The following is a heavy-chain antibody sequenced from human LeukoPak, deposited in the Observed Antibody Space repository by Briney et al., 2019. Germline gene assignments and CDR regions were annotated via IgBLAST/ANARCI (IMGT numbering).Heavy chain of an antibody. CDR1: GFTFSSYS. CDR2: ISSSSSYI. J-gene: IGHJ4*02. V-gene: IGHV3-21*01. CDR3: ARGGFCSGGSCYIELDH. Sequence: GGSLRLSCAASGFTFSSYSMNWVRQAPGKGLEWVSSISSSSSYIYYADSVKGRFTISRDNAKNSLYLQMNSLRAEDTAVYYCARGGFCSGGSCYIELDHWGQGTLVTVSS. D-gene: IGHD2-15*01.